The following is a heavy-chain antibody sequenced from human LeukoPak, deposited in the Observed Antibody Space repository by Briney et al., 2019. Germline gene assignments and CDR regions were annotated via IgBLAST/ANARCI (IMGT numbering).Heavy chain of an antibody. CDR1: GFTFSSYA. Sequence: GGSLRLSCAASGFTFSSYAMHWVRQAPGKGLEWVAVISYDGSNKYYADSVKGRFTISRDNSKNTLYLQMNSLRAEDTAVYYCARSYIAAAGPYYYYYMDVWGKGTTVTISS. CDR2: ISYDGSNK. D-gene: IGHD6-13*01. CDR3: ARSYIAAAGPYYYYYMDV. J-gene: IGHJ6*03. V-gene: IGHV3-30*04.